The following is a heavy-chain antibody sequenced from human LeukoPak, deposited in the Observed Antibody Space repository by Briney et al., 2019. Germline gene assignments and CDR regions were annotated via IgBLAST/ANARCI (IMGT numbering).Heavy chain of an antibody. CDR2: ISYDGSNK. Sequence: GGSLRLSCAASGFTFSSYAMHWVRQDPGKGLEWVAVISYDGSNKYYADSVKGRFTISRDNSKNTLYLQMNSLRAEDTAVYYCARDPAMIAGYFDYWGQGTLVTVSS. CDR1: GFTFSSYA. D-gene: IGHD3-22*01. V-gene: IGHV3-30*04. CDR3: ARDPAMIAGYFDY. J-gene: IGHJ4*02.